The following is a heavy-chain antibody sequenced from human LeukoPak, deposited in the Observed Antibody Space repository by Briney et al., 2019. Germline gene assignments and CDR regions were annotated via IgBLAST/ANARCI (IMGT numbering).Heavy chain of an antibody. D-gene: IGHD1-14*01. CDR3: ARGELGNPRIYNWFDP. CDR1: GFTFDDYG. Sequence: GESLRLSCEASGFTFDDYGMSWVRQAPGKGLEWVSGINWNGRAIGYADSVKGRFTISRDNAKSSLYLEMSTLRAEDTALYYCARGELGNPRIYNWFDPWGQGTLVTVSS. V-gene: IGHV3-20*04. J-gene: IGHJ5*02. CDR2: INWNGRAI.